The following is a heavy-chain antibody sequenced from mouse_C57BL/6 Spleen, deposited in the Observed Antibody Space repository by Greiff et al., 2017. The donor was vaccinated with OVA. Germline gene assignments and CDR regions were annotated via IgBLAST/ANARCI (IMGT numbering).Heavy chain of an antibody. V-gene: IGHV6-3*01. CDR1: GFTFSNYW. Sequence: EVQGVESGGGLVQPGGSMKLSCVASGFTFSNYWMNWVRQSPEKGLEWVAQIRLKSDNYATHYAESVKGRFTISRDDSKSSVYLQMNNLRAEDTGIYYCTPYYYYAMDYWGQGTSVTVSS. CDR3: TPYYYYAMDY. D-gene: IGHD2-10*01. CDR2: IRLKSDNYAT. J-gene: IGHJ4*01.